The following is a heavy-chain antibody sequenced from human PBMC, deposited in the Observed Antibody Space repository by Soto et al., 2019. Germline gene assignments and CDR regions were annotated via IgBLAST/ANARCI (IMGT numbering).Heavy chain of an antibody. Sequence: QVQLRESGPGLVMPSQTLSLTCTVSGDSISSGNKYWTWIRQPPGKGLEWIGYIFSSGTTYYTPSLKGRLTMALDASQTEFSLKVKSMTDADTAVYYCARVPSPFDYYYAMDVWGQGTTVTVSS. J-gene: IGHJ6*02. CDR3: ARVPSPFDYYYAMDV. V-gene: IGHV4-30-4*01. CDR2: IFSSGTT. D-gene: IGHD3-16*01. CDR1: GDSISSGNKY.